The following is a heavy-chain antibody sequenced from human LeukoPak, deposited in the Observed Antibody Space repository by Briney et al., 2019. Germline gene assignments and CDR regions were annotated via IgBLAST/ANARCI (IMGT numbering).Heavy chain of an antibody. J-gene: IGHJ4*02. CDR2: ISGSGSST. V-gene: IGHV3-23*01. CDR3: ANTAFHSSTFDH. Sequence: GGSLRLSCAAYGFTFSSYAMSWVRQAPGKGLEWVSGISGSGSSTYYADSVKGRFTISRDNSKNMLDLQMNSPRAEDTAVYYCANTAFHSSTFDHWGQGTPVTVSS. CDR1: GFTFSSYA. D-gene: IGHD6-19*01.